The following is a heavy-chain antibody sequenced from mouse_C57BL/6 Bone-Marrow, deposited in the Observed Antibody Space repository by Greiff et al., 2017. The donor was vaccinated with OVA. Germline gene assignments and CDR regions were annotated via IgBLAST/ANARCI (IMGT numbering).Heavy chain of an antibody. CDR3: ARWDDGYYEGFAY. J-gene: IGHJ3*01. CDR2: IYPRSGNT. Sequence: LVESGAELARPGASVKLSCKASGYTFTSYGISWVKQRTGQGLEWIGEIYPRSGNTYYNEKFKGQATLTADKSSSTAYMELRSLTSEDSAVYFCARWDDGYYEGFAYWGQGTLVTVSA. V-gene: IGHV1-81*01. D-gene: IGHD2-3*01. CDR1: GYTFTSYG.